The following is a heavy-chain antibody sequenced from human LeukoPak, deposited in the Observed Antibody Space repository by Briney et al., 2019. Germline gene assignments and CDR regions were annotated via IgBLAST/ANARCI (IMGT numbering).Heavy chain of an antibody. CDR1: GGSFSSYY. D-gene: IGHD2-21*01. V-gene: IGHV4-59*01. CDR3: ARAPAAVVPKKYLFDY. CDR2: IYHSGST. Sequence: SETLSLTCTVSGGSFSSYYWSWIRQPPGKGLEWIGYIYHSGSTNYNPALKSRVTISLNTSKNQFSLNVSSVTAADKDVYDCARAPAAVVPKKYLFDYWGQGTLVSVS. J-gene: IGHJ4*02.